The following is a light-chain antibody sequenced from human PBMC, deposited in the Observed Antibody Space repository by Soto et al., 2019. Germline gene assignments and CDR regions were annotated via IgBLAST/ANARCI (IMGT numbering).Light chain of an antibody. V-gene: IGLV2-14*01. Sequence: QSVLTQPASVSGSPGQSITISCSGTSSDIGAYDYVSWYQQHPGRAPKLLMLEVSYRPSGVSNRFSGSKSGNTASLTISGLQAEDEADYYCSSYTSSNTLEVFGSGTKVTVL. CDR2: EVS. J-gene: IGLJ1*01. CDR3: SSYTSSNTLEV. CDR1: SSDIGAYDY.